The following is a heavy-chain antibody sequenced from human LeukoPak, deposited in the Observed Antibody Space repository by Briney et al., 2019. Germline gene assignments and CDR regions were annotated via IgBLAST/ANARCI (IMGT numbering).Heavy chain of an antibody. CDR1: GFTLSSYW. D-gene: IGHD3-22*01. CDR2: IKSDGSDT. CDR3: ARDSIEMYYYDSSGYYGFDY. Sequence: PGGSLRLSCAASGFTLSSYWMHWVRQVPGKGLVWVSRIKSDGSDTRYADSVKGRFTISRDNAKNTLYLQMNSLRAEDTAVYYCARDSIEMYYYDSSGYYGFDYWGQGTLVTVSS. J-gene: IGHJ4*02. V-gene: IGHV3-74*01.